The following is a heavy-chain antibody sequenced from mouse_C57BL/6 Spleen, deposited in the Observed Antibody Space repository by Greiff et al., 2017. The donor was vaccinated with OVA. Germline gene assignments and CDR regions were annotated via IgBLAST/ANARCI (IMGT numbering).Heavy chain of an antibody. D-gene: IGHD2-2*01. V-gene: IGHV1-18*01. J-gene: IGHJ3*01. CDR1: GYTFTDYN. CDR3: ARSAMVKGWFAY. CDR2: INPNNGGT. Sequence: VQLKQSGPELVKPGASVKIPCKASGYTFTDYNMDWVKQSHGKSLEWIGDINPNNGGTIYNQKFKGKATLTVDKSSSTAYMELRSLTSEDTAVYYRARSAMVKGWFAYWGQGTLVTVSA.